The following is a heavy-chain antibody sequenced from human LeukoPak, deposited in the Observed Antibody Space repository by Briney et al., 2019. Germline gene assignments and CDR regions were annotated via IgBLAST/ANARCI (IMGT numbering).Heavy chain of an antibody. J-gene: IGHJ4*02. CDR1: GFTFTNAW. CDR2: IKSNSEGGTA. CDR3: TTDRDALRY. Sequence: GGPLRLSCAASGFTFTNAWMNWVRQAPGKGLEWVGRIKSNSEGGTADYAAPVEGRFTISRHDSESTMYLQMNSLKTEDTAVYYCTTDRDALRYWGQGTPVTVSS. D-gene: IGHD2-21*02. V-gene: IGHV3-15*07.